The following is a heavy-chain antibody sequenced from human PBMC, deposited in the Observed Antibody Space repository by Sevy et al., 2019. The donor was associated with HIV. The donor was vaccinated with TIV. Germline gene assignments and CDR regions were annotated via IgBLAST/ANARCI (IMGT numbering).Heavy chain of an antibody. D-gene: IGHD2-2*01. CDR1: GYTFTSYA. J-gene: IGHJ4*02. CDR2: INAGNGNT. V-gene: IGHV1-3*01. Sequence: ASVKVSCKASGYTFTSYAMHWVRQAPGQRLEWMGWINAGNGNTKYSQKFQGRVTITRDTSASTAYMELSSLRSEDTAVYYCARDSFEGLPAAMYLGSDYWGQGTLVTVSS. CDR3: ARDSFEGLPAAMYLGSDY.